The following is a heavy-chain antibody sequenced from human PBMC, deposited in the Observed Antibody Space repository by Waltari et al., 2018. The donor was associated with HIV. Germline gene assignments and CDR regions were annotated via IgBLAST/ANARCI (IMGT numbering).Heavy chain of an antibody. D-gene: IGHD3-9*01. J-gene: IGHJ4*02. Sequence: QVQLVQSGAEEKKPGASVKVSCKASGYTFTRYGISWVRQAPGQGLEWMGWISAYNGNRNYAQKFQGRVTMTTDTSTITAYMELRSLRSDDTAVYYCARYPEAFDWLLGPYYFDSWGQGTLVTVSS. V-gene: IGHV1-18*01. CDR3: ARYPEAFDWLLGPYYFDS. CDR2: ISAYNGNR. CDR1: GYTFTRYG.